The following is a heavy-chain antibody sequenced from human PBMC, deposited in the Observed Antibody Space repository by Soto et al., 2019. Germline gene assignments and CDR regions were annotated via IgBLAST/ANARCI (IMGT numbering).Heavy chain of an antibody. CDR2: MNPNTGNS. J-gene: IGHJ4*02. Sequence: ASVKVSCKASGYTFTSYDIYWVRQATGQGLEWMGWMNPNTGNSGYAQKFQGRVTMTSDTSISTAHMGLSSLRSEDTAVYYCARRAETNGWNGFGADKYYFDFWGQGTLVTVSS. CDR1: GYTFTSYD. CDR3: ARRAETNGWNGFGADKYYFDF. D-gene: IGHD1-1*01. V-gene: IGHV1-8*01.